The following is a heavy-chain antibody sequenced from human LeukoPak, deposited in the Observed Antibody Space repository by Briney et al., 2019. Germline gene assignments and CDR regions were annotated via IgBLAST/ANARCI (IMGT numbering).Heavy chain of an antibody. CDR1: GFAFGSYA. D-gene: IGHD2-21*02. CDR2: ISADGGSP. CDR3: ARDRDFPRDQFDY. V-gene: IGHV3-23*01. J-gene: IGHJ4*02. Sequence: PGGSLRLSCAASGFAFGSYAMSWVRQAPGKGLEWVAAISADGGSPWYADSVKGRSTISRDNSKNTVYLQMKSLRAEDTAVYICARDRDFPRDQFDYWGQGTLVTVSS.